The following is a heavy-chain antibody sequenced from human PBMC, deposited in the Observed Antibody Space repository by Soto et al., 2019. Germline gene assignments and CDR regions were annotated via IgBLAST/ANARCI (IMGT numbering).Heavy chain of an antibody. D-gene: IGHD3-16*01. CDR2: IWYDGSNK. CDR3: AREGMITFGGVSRYYYYYYYMDV. CDR1: GFTFSSYG. J-gene: IGHJ6*03. Sequence: QVQLVESGGGVVQPGRSLRLSCAASGFTFSSYGMHWVRQAPGKGLEWVAVIWYDGSNKYYADSVKGRFTISRDNSKNTLYLQMNSLRAEDTAVYYCAREGMITFGGVSRYYYYYYYMDVWGKGTTVTVSS. V-gene: IGHV3-33*01.